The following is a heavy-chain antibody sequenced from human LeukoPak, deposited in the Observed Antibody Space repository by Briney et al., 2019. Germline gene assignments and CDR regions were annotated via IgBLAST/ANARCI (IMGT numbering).Heavy chain of an antibody. D-gene: IGHD3-22*01. CDR1: GFTFSSYW. V-gene: IGHV3-7*01. J-gene: IGHJ6*03. Sequence: GGSLRLSCAASGFTFSSYWMSWVRQAPGKGLELVANIKQDGSEKYVDSVKGRFTISRDNAKNSLYLQMNSLRAEDTAVYYCARDVVAYDSSGYYFYYYYMDVWGKGTTVTVSS. CDR2: IKQDGSEK. CDR3: ARDVVAYDSSGYYFYYYYMDV.